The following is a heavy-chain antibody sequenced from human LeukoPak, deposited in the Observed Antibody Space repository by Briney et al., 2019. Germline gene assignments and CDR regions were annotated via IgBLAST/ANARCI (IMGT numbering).Heavy chain of an antibody. Sequence: GRSLRLSCAASGFTFSSYAMHWVRQAPGKGLEWVAVISYDGSNKYYADSVKGRFTISRDNSKNTLYLQMNSLRAEDTAVYYCARDHPPGGWPYDAFDIWGQGTMVTVSS. D-gene: IGHD6-19*01. J-gene: IGHJ3*02. CDR3: ARDHPPGGWPYDAFDI. CDR1: GFTFSSYA. V-gene: IGHV3-30-3*01. CDR2: ISYDGSNK.